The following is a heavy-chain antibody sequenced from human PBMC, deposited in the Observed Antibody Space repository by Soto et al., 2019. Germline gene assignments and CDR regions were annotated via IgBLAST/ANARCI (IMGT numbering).Heavy chain of an antibody. Sequence: SETLSLTCTVSGGSVSSGSYYWSWIRQPPGKGLEWIGYIYASGATTYNPSLESRVTMSVDMPNNEFSLELTSLTAADTAVYYCARSHSFDGSIYHYYFDFWGQGTLVTVS. D-gene: IGHD3-10*01. CDR1: GGSVSSGSYY. V-gene: IGHV4-61*01. CDR2: IYASGAT. J-gene: IGHJ4*02. CDR3: ARSHSFDGSIYHYYFDF.